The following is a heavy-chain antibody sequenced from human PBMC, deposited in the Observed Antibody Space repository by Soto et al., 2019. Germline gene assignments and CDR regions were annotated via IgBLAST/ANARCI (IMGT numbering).Heavy chain of an antibody. J-gene: IGHJ4*02. CDR1: GGSISSGDYY. CDR3: ARAYDYVWGSYRLFDY. V-gene: IGHV4-30-4*01. Sequence: QVQLQESGPGLVKPSQTLSLTCTVSGGSISSGDYYWSWIRQPPGKGLEWIGYIYYSGSTYYNPYLTSRVTISVDTSKNQFSLKLSSVTAADTAVYYCARAYDYVWGSYRLFDYWGQGTLVTVSS. D-gene: IGHD3-16*02. CDR2: IYYSGST.